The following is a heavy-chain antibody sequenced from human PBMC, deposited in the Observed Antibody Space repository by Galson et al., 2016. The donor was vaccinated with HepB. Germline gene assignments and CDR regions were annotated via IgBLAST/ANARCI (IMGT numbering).Heavy chain of an antibody. J-gene: IGHJ6*03. D-gene: IGHD1-26*01. V-gene: IGHV3-23*01. CDR2: ISRSGDST. CDR1: GFTFSNYG. CDR3: ARLGPYHFDF. Sequence: SLRLSCAASGFTFSNYGMTWVRQAPGKGLEVVSSISRSGDSTDYADSVKGRFTISRDNSKNTLFLQMNSLGAEDTAVYYCARLGPYHFDFWGNGTRVTVS.